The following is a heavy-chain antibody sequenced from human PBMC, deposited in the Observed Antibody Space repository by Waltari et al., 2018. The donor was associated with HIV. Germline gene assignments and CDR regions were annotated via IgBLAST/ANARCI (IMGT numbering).Heavy chain of an antibody. CDR2: IYFNGST. V-gene: IGHV4-39*01. CDR3: GRHFPSITMIVVVRE. J-gene: IGHJ4*02. D-gene: IGHD3-22*01. Sequence: QLQLQESGPGLVKPSEPLSLTCTVSGGSISSSSSHFWGWIRQSPGKGLEWIGNIYFNGSTCYNPSLKRRVTISVDTSKNQCSLERSSVTAADTAVYFCGRHFPSITMIVVVREWGQGTLVTVSS. CDR1: GGSISSSSSHF.